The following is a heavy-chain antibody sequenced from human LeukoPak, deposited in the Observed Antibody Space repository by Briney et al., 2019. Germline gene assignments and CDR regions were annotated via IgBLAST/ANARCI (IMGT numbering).Heavy chain of an antibody. V-gene: IGHV3-7*03. CDR2: IKQDGSET. J-gene: IGHJ4*02. D-gene: IGHD3-10*01. CDR3: AKDYQGYGSGIGHFDY. Sequence: GGSLRLSCAASGFTFSTYWMSWVRQAPGKGLEWVANIKQDGSETYYVDSVKGRFTISRDNAKNTLYLQMNSLRAEDTAVYYCAKDYQGYGSGIGHFDYWGQGTLVTVSS. CDR1: GFTFSTYW.